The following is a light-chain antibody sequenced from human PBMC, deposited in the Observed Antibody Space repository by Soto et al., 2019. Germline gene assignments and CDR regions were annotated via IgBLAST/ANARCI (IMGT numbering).Light chain of an antibody. CDR3: QQYNNWPPWT. J-gene: IGKJ1*01. Sequence: EIVMTQSPATLSVSPGERATLSCTASQSVSSNLAWYQQKPGQAPRLLIYGASTRATGIPARFSGSGSVTEFTLTISSLQSEDFAVYDCQQYNNWPPWTFGQGTKVEIK. V-gene: IGKV3-15*01. CDR1: QSVSSN. CDR2: GAS.